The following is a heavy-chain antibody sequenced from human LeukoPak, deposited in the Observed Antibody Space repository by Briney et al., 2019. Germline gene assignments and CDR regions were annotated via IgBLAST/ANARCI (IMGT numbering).Heavy chain of an antibody. CDR3: ARGYCSAGSCWYFDY. CDR2: INWNGASI. J-gene: IGHJ4*02. V-gene: IGHV3-20*04. CDR1: GFTFDDYG. Sequence: GGSLRLSCAASGFTFDDYGMSWVRQAPGKGLEWVSGINWNGASIGYADSVKGRFTISRDSAKDSLYLQMNSLRAEDTALYYCARGYCSAGSCWYFDYWGQGTLVTVSS. D-gene: IGHD2-15*01.